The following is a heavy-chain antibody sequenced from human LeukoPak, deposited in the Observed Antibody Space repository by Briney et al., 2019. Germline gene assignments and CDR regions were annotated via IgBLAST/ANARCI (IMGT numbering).Heavy chain of an antibody. J-gene: IGHJ4*02. V-gene: IGHV3-7*01. D-gene: IGHD2-2*01. CDR3: ARFGHCSSISCYAV. CDR2: IKQDGSEK. Sequence: PGGSLRLSCAASGFTFSSYWMSWVRQAPGKGLEWVANIKQDGSEKYYVDSVKGRFIISRDNAKNSLYLQMNSLRAEDTAVYYCARFGHCSSISCYAVWGQGTLVTVSS. CDR1: GFTFSSYW.